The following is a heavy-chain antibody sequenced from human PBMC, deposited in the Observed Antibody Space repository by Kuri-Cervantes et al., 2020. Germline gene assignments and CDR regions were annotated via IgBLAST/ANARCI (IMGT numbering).Heavy chain of an antibody. CDR2: ISGSGGSA. CDR1: GFTFSSYA. J-gene: IGHJ4*02. D-gene: IGHD4-23*01. Sequence: GESLKISCAASGFTFSSYAMSWVRQAPGKGLEWVSAISGSGGSAYYADSVKGRFTISRDNSKNTLYLQMNSLRAEDTAVYYCARESRWNYYFDYWGQGTLVTVSS. CDR3: ARESRWNYYFDY. V-gene: IGHV3-23*01.